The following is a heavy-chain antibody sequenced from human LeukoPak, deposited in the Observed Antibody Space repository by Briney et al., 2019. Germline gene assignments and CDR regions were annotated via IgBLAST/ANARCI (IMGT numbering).Heavy chain of an antibody. D-gene: IGHD5-24*01. Sequence: KASETLSLTCTVSGXSISSSPYYWGWIRQPPGKGLEWIATIYYTGSTYYNPSLKSRVTISVDTSKNQFSLRLSSVTAADTAVFYCARRDGYNWDYWGQGTLVTVSS. CDR3: ARRDGYNWDY. CDR1: GXSISSSPYY. CDR2: IYYTGST. V-gene: IGHV4-39*01. J-gene: IGHJ4*02.